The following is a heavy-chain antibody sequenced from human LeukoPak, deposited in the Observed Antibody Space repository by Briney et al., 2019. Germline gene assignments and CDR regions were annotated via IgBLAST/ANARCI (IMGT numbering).Heavy chain of an antibody. CDR3: SMYQRGACDI. J-gene: IGHJ3*02. CDR1: GFTFSDAW. CDR2: IKNKVDGGTT. V-gene: IGHV3-15*01. D-gene: IGHD2-2*01. Sequence: GGSLRLSCAGSGFTFSDAWMSWVRRAPGQGLEWIGRIKNKVDGGTTDYAAPVKGRFTLSRDDSKNTLYLQMNSLKTEDTAVYFCSMYQRGACDIWGQGTMVTVSS.